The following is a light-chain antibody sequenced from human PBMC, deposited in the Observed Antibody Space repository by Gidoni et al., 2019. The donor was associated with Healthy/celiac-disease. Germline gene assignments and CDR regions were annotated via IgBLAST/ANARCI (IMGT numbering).Light chain of an antibody. CDR1: NKNY. CDR3: QQYYSTWT. V-gene: IGKV4-1*01. CDR2: WAS. J-gene: IGKJ1*01. Sequence: DIVMTQSPDSLAVSLGERATNNKNYLAWYQQKPGQPPKLLIYWASTRESGVPDRFSGSGSGTDFTLTISSLQAEDVAVYYCQQYYSTWTFGQGTKVEIK.